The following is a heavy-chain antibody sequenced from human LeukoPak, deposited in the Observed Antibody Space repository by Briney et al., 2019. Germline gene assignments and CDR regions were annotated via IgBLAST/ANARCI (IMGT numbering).Heavy chain of an antibody. Sequence: GGSLRLSCAASGFTVSSNYMSWVRQAPRKGLEWVSVIYSGGSTYYADSVKGRFTISRDNSKNTVYLQMNSLRAEDTAVYYCARSGTGGLAFDIWGQGTMVTVSS. CDR1: GFTVSSNY. V-gene: IGHV3-53*01. D-gene: IGHD1-14*01. CDR3: ARSGTGGLAFDI. J-gene: IGHJ3*02. CDR2: IYSGGST.